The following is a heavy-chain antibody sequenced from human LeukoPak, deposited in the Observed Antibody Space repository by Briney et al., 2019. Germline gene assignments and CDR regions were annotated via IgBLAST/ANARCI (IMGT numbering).Heavy chain of an antibody. J-gene: IGHJ4*02. CDR3: ARHVSIATGAFTY. D-gene: IGHD6-13*01. CDR2: IYYSVGT. V-gene: IGHV4-39*01. CDR1: GVSIGRSSYY. Sequence: SETLSLTCSVSGVSIGRSSYYWGWTRQPPGKGLEWIVSIYYSVGTYYNPALNSLITIAVDTSRNQFSLKLGSVAAADTAVYYCARHVSIATGAFTYLGQGALVTVCS.